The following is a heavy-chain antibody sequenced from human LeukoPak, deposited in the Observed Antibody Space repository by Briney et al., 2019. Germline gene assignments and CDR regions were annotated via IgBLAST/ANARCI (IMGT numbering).Heavy chain of an antibody. CDR2: ISYSGNT. J-gene: IGHJ4*02. CDR1: GGSISSDDYY. V-gene: IGHV4-30-4*01. CDR3: ARETFPRRKRNYDFWSGYYRPPSYFDY. Sequence: PSETLSLTCTVSGGSISSDDYYWSWIRQPPGKGLEWIGYISYSGNTYYNPSLKSRVTISVDTSKNQFSLKLSSVTAADTAVYYCARETFPRRKRNYDFWSGYYRPPSYFDYWGQGTLVTVSS. D-gene: IGHD3-3*01.